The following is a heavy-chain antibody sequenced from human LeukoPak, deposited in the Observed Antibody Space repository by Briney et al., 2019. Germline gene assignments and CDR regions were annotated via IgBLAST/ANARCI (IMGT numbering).Heavy chain of an antibody. D-gene: IGHD4-23*01. Sequence: GGSLRLSCVASGVTFDDYAVNWVRQAPGKGLEWVASISWNSDKIDYADSVKGRFTISRDTAKNSLYLRMNSLRSDDTALYYCAKDRAVVAPLLAFDVWGQGTMVTVSS. V-gene: IGHV3-9*01. CDR2: ISWNSDKI. CDR3: AKDRAVVAPLLAFDV. J-gene: IGHJ3*01. CDR1: GVTFDDYA.